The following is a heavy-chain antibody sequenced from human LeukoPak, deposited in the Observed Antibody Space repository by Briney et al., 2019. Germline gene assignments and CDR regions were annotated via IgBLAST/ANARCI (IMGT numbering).Heavy chain of an antibody. CDR3: AKPILVSIAVAGY. Sequence: GGSLRLSCAASGFTFSSYAMSWFRQAPGKGLEWVSAISGSGGSTYYADSVKGRFTISRDNSKNTLYLQMNSLRAEDTAVYYCAKPILVSIAVAGYWGQGTLVTVSS. D-gene: IGHD6-19*01. CDR1: GFTFSSYA. J-gene: IGHJ4*02. CDR2: ISGSGGST. V-gene: IGHV3-23*01.